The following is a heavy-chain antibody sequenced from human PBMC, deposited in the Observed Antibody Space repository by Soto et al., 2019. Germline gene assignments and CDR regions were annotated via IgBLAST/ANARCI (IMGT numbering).Heavy chain of an antibody. J-gene: IGHJ4*02. Sequence: QVQLVQSGAEVKKPGSSVKVSCKASGGTFSNHIITWVRQAPGQGPEWMGRIIPMLDITNYAQKFQGRVTITADKSTTTAYMEVSSLRPEVTAVYYCVKDSPIGSAFSGHDDIDSWGQGTLVTVTS. CDR1: GGTFSNHI. CDR3: VKDSPIGSAFSGHDDIDS. D-gene: IGHD5-12*01. V-gene: IGHV1-69*08. CDR2: IIPMLDIT.